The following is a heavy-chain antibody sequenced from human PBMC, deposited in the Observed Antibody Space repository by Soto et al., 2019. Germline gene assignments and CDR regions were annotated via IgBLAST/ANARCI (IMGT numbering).Heavy chain of an antibody. V-gene: IGHV4-4*02. CDR2: IYHSGST. Sequence: QVQLQESGPGLVKPSGTLSLTCAVSSGSISSSNWWRWVRQPPGKGLEWIGEIYHSGSTNYNPSLKSRVTISVDKSKNQFSLKLSSVTAADTAVYYCARRITMVRGVIVLDYWGQGTLVTVSS. CDR3: ARRITMVRGVIVLDY. CDR1: SGSISSSNW. D-gene: IGHD3-10*01. J-gene: IGHJ4*02.